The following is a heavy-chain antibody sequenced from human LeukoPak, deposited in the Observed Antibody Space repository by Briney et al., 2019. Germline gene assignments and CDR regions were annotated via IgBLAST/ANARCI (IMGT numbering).Heavy chain of an antibody. J-gene: IGHJ4*02. Sequence: GGSLRLSSAASGFTFSSYAMHWVRQAPGKGLEWVAVISYDGSNKYYADSVKGRFTISRDNSKNTLYLQMNSLRAEDTAVYYCARRKDFDYWGQGTLVTVSS. CDR2: ISYDGSNK. CDR1: GFTFSSYA. CDR3: ARRKDFDY. V-gene: IGHV3-30-3*01.